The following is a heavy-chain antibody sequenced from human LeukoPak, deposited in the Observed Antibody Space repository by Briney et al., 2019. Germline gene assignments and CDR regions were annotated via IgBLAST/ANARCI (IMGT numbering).Heavy chain of an antibody. V-gene: IGHV3-23*01. D-gene: IGHD6-19*01. Sequence: GGSLRLSCAASGFTFSSYAMSWVRQAPGKGLEWVSTIGGSGVKTYYADSVKGRFTISRDNSKNTLYLQMNSLRAEDTAVYYCARGYSSGRTDWFDPWGQGTLVTVSS. CDR2: IGGSGVKT. CDR3: ARGYSSGRTDWFDP. J-gene: IGHJ5*02. CDR1: GFTFSSYA.